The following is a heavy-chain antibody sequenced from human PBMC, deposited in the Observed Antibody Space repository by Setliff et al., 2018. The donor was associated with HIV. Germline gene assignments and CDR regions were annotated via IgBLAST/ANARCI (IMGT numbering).Heavy chain of an antibody. D-gene: IGHD2-21*01. V-gene: IGHV4-4*09. Sequence: PSETLSLTCVVSDDSFSNYDWTWIRQSPGKALEWIGYISSSGTTNYNPSLRSRVTTSMETSNTRFSLWLRSATAADTATYFCARLGRAIDDGGSSLRLDFWGQGMLVTVSS. CDR2: ISSSGTT. CDR3: ARLGRAIDDGGSSLRLDF. J-gene: IGHJ4*02. CDR1: DDSFSNYD.